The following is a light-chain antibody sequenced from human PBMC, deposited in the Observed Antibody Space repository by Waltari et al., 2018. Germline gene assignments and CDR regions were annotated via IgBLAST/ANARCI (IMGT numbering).Light chain of an antibody. Sequence: DVVMTQSPLSLPVTLGQPASISCRSSQSLVHSDGNTYLNWFQQRPGQPPRRLIYKVSNRDSGVPDRFSGSGSGTDFTLKISRVEAEDVGVFYCMQATLWPWTFGQGTKVEIK. CDR3: MQATLWPWT. CDR2: KVS. V-gene: IGKV2-30*02. J-gene: IGKJ1*01. CDR1: QSLVHSDGNTY.